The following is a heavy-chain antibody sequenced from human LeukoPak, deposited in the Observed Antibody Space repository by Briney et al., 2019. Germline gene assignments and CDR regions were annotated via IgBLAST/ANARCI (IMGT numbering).Heavy chain of an antibody. Sequence: PGGSLRLSRAACVFTLSLYPMSSVRQAPGKGLEWVAGIIDSPGGTHYTDSVKGRFTISRDNSKSTLFLQMGRLRTEESAVYYCARGRSAWFFDYWGQGTLVTVSS. CDR1: VFTLSLYP. CDR2: IIDSPGGT. CDR3: ARGRSAWFFDY. V-gene: IGHV3-23*01. D-gene: IGHD6-19*01. J-gene: IGHJ4*02.